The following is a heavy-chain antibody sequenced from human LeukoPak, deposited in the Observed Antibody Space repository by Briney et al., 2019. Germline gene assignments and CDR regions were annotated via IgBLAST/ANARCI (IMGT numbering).Heavy chain of an antibody. V-gene: IGHV4-39*07. J-gene: IGHJ6*03. CDR2: IYYSGST. CDR1: GFTFSSYS. D-gene: IGHD6-13*01. Sequence: GSLRLSCAASGFTFSSYSMNWVRQAPGKGLEWIGSIYYSGSTYYNPSLKSRVTISVDTSKNQFSLKLSSVTAADTAVYYCARGEIAAAGKGDYYYYYYMDVWGKGTTVTVSS. CDR3: ARGEIAAAGKGDYYYYYYMDV.